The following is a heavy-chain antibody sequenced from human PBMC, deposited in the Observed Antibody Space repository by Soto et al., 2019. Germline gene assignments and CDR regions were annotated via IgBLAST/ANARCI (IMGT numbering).Heavy chain of an antibody. J-gene: IGHJ4*02. D-gene: IGHD3-16*02. V-gene: IGHV4-30-4*01. CDR2: IYYSGST. CDR1: GGSISSGDYY. Sequence: QVQLQESGPGLVKPSQTLSLTCTVSGGSISSGDYYWSWIRQPPGKGLEWIGYIYYSGSTYYNPSLKSRVSISVDTSKTHFSLKLSSVTAADTAVYYCARGGNYDYVWGSYRLANHFDYWGQGTLVTVSS. CDR3: ARGGNYDYVWGSYRLANHFDY.